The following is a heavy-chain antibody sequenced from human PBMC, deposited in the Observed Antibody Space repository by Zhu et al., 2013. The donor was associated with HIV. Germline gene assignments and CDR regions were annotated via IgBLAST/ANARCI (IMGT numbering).Heavy chain of an antibody. CDR1: GYSISSGYY. CDR3: ARPQSRGAARRSAFDI. V-gene: IGHV4-38-2*01. Sequence: QVQLQESGPGLVKPSETLSLTCAVSGYSISSGYYWGWIRQPPGKGLEWIGSIYHSGSTYYNPSLKSRVTISVDTSKNQFSLKLSSVTAADTAVYYCARPQSRGAARRSAFDIWGQGTMVTVSS. CDR2: IYHSGST. D-gene: IGHD6-6*01. J-gene: IGHJ3*02.